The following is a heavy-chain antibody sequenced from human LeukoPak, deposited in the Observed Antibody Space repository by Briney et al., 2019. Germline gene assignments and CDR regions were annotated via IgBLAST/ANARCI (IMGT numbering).Heavy chain of an antibody. J-gene: IGHJ5*02. CDR3: ARSHKWELPTT. D-gene: IGHD1-26*01. Sequence: SETLSLTCTVSGGSISSGGYYWSWIRQHPGKGLEWIGYIYYSGSTYYNPSLKSRVSISVDTSKNQFSLKLTSVTAADTAMYYCARSHKWELPTTWGQGTLVTVSS. CDR2: IYYSGST. V-gene: IGHV4-31*03. CDR1: GGSISSGGYY.